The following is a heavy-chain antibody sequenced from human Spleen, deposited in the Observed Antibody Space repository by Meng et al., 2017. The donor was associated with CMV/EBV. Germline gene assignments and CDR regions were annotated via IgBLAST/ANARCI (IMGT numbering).Heavy chain of an antibody. Sequence: GESLKISCVASGFTFSSYAMHWVRQAPGKGLEWVAVISYAGSNKYFVDSAKGRFTISRDNAKSSLHLQMNSLRAEDTAVYYCARGTIVVVSATDFGFDYWGQGTLVTVSS. V-gene: IGHV3-30-3*01. CDR2: ISYAGSNK. D-gene: IGHD2-2*01. J-gene: IGHJ4*02. CDR3: ARGTIVVVSATDFGFDY. CDR1: GFTFSSYA.